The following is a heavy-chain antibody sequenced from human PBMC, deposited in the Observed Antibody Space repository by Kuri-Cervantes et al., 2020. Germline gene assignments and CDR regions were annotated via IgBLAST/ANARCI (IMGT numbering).Heavy chain of an antibody. CDR3: AQRSLGVITSYWYFDL. D-gene: IGHD3-22*01. J-gene: IGHJ2*01. CDR1: GGSFSGYY. Sequence: SETLSLTCAVYGGSFSGYYWSWIRQPPGKGLEWIGEINHSGSTNYNPSLKRRVTISVDTSKNQFSLKLSSVTAADTAMYYCAQRSLGVITSYWYFDLWGRGTLVTVSS. V-gene: IGHV4-34*01. CDR2: INHSGST.